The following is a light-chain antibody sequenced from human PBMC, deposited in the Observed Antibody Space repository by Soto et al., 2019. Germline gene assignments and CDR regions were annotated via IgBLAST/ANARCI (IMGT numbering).Light chain of an antibody. CDR2: SNN. J-gene: IGLJ3*02. CDR1: SSNIGSNT. CDR3: AAWDDSLDGPV. Sequence: QSVLTQPPSASGAPGQRVTISCSGSSSNIGSNTVNWYQQFPGTAPRVLMYSNNQRPSGVPDRFSGSKSGTSVFLAISGVQSDDEADYYCAAWDDSLDGPVFGGGTKLTVL. V-gene: IGLV1-44*01.